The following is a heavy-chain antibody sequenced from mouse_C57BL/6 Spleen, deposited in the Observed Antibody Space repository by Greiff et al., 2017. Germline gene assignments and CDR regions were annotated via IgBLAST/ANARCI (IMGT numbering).Heavy chain of an antibody. J-gene: IGHJ1*03. Sequence: VQLQQPGAELVRPGSSVKLSCKASGYTFTSYWMHWVKQRPIQGLEWIGNIDPSDRETHYNQKFKDKATLTVDKSSSTAYMQLSSLTSEDSAVYYCARYGDYDVGYFDVGGTGTTVTVSS. V-gene: IGHV1-52*01. CDR3: ARYGDYDVGYFDV. D-gene: IGHD2-4*01. CDR1: GYTFTSYW. CDR2: IDPSDRET.